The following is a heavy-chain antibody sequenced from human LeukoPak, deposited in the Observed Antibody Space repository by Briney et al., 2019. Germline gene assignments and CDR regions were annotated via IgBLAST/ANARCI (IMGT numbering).Heavy chain of an antibody. V-gene: IGHV4-59*11. CDR1: GGSISSHY. Sequence: SETLSLTCTVSGGSISSHYWSWIRQPPGKGLEWIGYIYYSGITNYNPALKSRVTISVDTSKNQFSLKLSSVTAADTAVYYCATGSIAVAGTSSWFDPWGQGTLVTVSS. J-gene: IGHJ5*02. CDR2: IYYSGIT. D-gene: IGHD6-19*01. CDR3: ATGSIAVAGTSSWFDP.